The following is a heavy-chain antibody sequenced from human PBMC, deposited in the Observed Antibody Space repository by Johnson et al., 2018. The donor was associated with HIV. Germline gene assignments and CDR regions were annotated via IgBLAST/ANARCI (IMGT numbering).Heavy chain of an antibody. Sequence: VQLVESGGGLVQPGGSLRLSCAASGVTFSNYAMSWVRQAPGKGLEWVSAISGSGDTAYYADSVKGRFTISRDNAKNSLYLQMNSLRAEDTAVYYCASERGYFGNPAFDIWGQGTMVTVSS. J-gene: IGHJ3*02. CDR3: ASERGYFGNPAFDI. CDR1: GVTFSNYA. D-gene: IGHD4-23*01. CDR2: ISGSGDTA. V-gene: IGHV3-23*04.